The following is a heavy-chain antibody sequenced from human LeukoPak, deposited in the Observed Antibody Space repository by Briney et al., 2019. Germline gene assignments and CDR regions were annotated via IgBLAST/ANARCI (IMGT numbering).Heavy chain of an antibody. D-gene: IGHD2-2*01. Sequence: GGSLRLSCAVSGVTFRNYAFSWVRQAPGKGLEWVSSISSSSSYIYYADSVKGRFTISRDNAKNSLYLQMNSLRAEDTAVYYCAREEGLVVPAAPDYWGQGTLVTVSS. CDR2: ISSSSSYI. V-gene: IGHV3-21*01. CDR3: AREEGLVVPAAPDY. CDR1: GVTFRNYA. J-gene: IGHJ4*02.